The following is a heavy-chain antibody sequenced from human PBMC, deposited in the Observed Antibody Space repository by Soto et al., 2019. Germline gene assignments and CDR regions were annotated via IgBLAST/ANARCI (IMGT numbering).Heavy chain of an antibody. V-gene: IGHV1-46*01. CDR2: INPSGGST. CDR3: ARELRFLEWLSHFDY. J-gene: IGHJ4*02. D-gene: IGHD3-3*01. Sequence: ASVQVSCKASGYTFTSYYMHWVRQAPGQGLEWMGIINPSGGSTSYAQKFQGRVTRTRDTSTSTVYMELSSLRSEDTAVYYCARELRFLEWLSHFDYWGQGTLVTVSS. CDR1: GYTFTSYY.